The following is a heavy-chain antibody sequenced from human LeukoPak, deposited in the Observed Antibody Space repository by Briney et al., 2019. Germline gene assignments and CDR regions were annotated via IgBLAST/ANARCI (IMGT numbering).Heavy chain of an antibody. CDR1: GFTFSSYG. Sequence: GGSLRLSCAASGFTFSSYGMHWVRQAPGKGLEWVAVISYDGSNKYYADSVKGRFTISRDNSKNTLYLQMNSLRAEDTAVYYCAKDHHNGFGELYLDVWGQGTTVTVSS. CDR2: ISYDGSNK. J-gene: IGHJ6*02. D-gene: IGHD3-10*01. V-gene: IGHV3-30*18. CDR3: AKDHHNGFGELYLDV.